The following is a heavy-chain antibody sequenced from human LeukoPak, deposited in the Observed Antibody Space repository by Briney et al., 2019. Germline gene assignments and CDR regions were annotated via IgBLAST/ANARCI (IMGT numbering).Heavy chain of an antibody. CDR3: ARDYYDSGSYGWFDP. Sequence: GGSLRLSCAASGFTFSDYYMSWIRQAPGKGLEWISHISSSTGYTKYADSVKGRFTISRDNAKNSLYLEVNSLRAEDTALYYCARDYYDSGSYGWFDPWGHGTLVTVSS. D-gene: IGHD3-10*01. CDR2: ISSSTGYT. CDR1: GFTFSDYY. V-gene: IGHV3-11*05. J-gene: IGHJ5*02.